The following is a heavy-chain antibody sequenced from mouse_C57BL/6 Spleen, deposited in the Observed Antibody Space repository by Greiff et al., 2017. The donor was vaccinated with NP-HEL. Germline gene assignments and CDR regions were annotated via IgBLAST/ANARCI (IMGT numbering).Heavy chain of an antibody. V-gene: IGHV5-9-1*02. CDR2: ISSGGDYI. D-gene: IGHD1-1*01. Sequence: EVQVVESGEGLVKPGGSLKLSCAASGFTFSSYAMSWVRQTPEKRLEWVAYISSGGDYIYYADTVKGRFTISRDNARNTLYLQMSSLKSEDTAMYYCTRVGSSYWYFDVWGTGTTVTVSS. J-gene: IGHJ1*03. CDR3: TRVGSSYWYFDV. CDR1: GFTFSSYA.